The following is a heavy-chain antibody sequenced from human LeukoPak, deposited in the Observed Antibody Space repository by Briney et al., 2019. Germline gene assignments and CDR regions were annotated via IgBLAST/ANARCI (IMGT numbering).Heavy chain of an antibody. J-gene: IGHJ6*02. V-gene: IGHV1-18*01. CDR3: ARDVWPYCGRPNCYLVSDP. CDR1: GSTFVSYD. D-gene: IGHD2-2*01. CDR2: ISAYSGNT. Sequence: ASLKVSCKASGSTFVSYDINWVRQVTGQGLEWMGWISAYSGNTNYAQSLQGRLTMTTDTSTSTAYMELRSLRSDDTAVYYCARDVWPYCGRPNCYLVSDPWGQGTTVTVSS.